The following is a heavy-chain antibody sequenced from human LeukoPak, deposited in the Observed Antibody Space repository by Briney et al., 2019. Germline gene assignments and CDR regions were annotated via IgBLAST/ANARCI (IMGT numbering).Heavy chain of an antibody. J-gene: IGHJ4*02. CDR1: GFTFSNYN. V-gene: IGHV3-21*01. Sequence: PGRSLRLSCAASGFTFSNYNINWVRQAPGKGLEWVSLISTSGSYTYYADSVKGRFTISRDNAKNSLHLQMNSLRAEDTAVYYCARDRGRTFYYASSGCIDYWGQGTLVTVSS. CDR2: ISTSGSYT. D-gene: IGHD3-22*01. CDR3: ARDRGRTFYYASSGCIDY.